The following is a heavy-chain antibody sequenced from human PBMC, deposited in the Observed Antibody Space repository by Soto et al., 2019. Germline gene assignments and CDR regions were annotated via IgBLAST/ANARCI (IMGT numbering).Heavy chain of an antibody. CDR2: IYYSGST. V-gene: IGHV4-39*01. J-gene: IGHJ4*02. Sequence: PSETLSLTCTVTGDSISSRIYYWGWIRHPPGNGLEWIGSIYYSGSTYNNPSLRSRVSMSIDTSKDQFSLKLKYVTAADTALYFCARQRTSVVTQAYFDVWGQGPLVTVYS. CDR3: ARQRTSVVTQAYFDV. D-gene: IGHD2-21*02. CDR1: GDSISSRIYY.